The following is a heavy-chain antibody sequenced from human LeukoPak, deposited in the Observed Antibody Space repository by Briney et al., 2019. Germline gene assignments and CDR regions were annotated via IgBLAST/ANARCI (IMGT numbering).Heavy chain of an antibody. CDR1: GGSISSYY. CDR2: INTSGSS. D-gene: IGHD1-26*01. Sequence: KPSETLSLTCTVSGGSISSYYWSWIRQPAGKGLEWIGRINTSGSSNYNPSLRSRVTMSVDTSKNQFSLKLSSVTAADTAVYYCARVGWYYYYYMDVWGKGTTVTVSS. V-gene: IGHV4-4*07. CDR3: ARVGWYYYYYMDV. J-gene: IGHJ6*03.